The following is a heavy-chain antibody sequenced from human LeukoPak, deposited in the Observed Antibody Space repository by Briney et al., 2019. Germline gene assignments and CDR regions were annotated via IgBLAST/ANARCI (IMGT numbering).Heavy chain of an antibody. CDR2: IKYDGSEK. Sequence: GGSLRLSCAGSGFTLSGYWMTWVRRAPGKGLEWVANIKYDGSEKQYEDSVKGRFTISRDNAKNSLYLQMNSLRVEDMAVYYCARGLGWLDPWGQGTLVTVSS. J-gene: IGHJ5*02. V-gene: IGHV3-7*01. CDR1: GFTLSGYW. CDR3: ARGLGWLDP.